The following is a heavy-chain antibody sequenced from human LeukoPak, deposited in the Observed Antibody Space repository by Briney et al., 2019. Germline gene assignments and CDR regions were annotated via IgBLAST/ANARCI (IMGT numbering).Heavy chain of an antibody. CDR1: GGSISSGGYY. CDR2: IYYSGST. D-gene: IGHD1-14*01. CDR3: ARDHRAKGVANWFDP. Sequence: SQTLSLTCTVSGGSISSGGYYWSWIRQHPGNGLEWIGYIYYSGSTYYNPSLKSRVTISVDTSKNQFSLKLSSVTAADTAVYYCARDHRAKGVANWFDPWGQGTLVTVSS. V-gene: IGHV4-31*03. J-gene: IGHJ5*02.